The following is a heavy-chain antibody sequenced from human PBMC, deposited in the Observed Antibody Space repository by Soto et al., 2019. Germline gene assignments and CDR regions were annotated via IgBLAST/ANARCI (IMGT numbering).Heavy chain of an antibody. CDR1: GVTLSDYT. V-gene: IGHV3-30-3*01. D-gene: IGHD3-3*01. CDR3: ARDRKTYYDFWSGYLTGY. Sequence: GGALRLSCSASGVTLSDYTINWVRQAPGKGLEWVALISSDGSNKYYADSVKGRFTISRDTSRNTLYLQMNSLRAEDTAVYYCARDRKTYYDFWSGYLTGYWGQGTLVTVSS. J-gene: IGHJ4*02. CDR2: ISSDGSNK.